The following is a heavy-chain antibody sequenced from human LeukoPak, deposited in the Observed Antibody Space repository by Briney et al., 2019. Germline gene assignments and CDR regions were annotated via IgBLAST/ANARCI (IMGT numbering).Heavy chain of an antibody. J-gene: IGHJ4*02. CDR1: GGSISSYY. V-gene: IGHV4-59*01. Sequence: SETLSLTCTVSGGSISSYYWSWIRQPPGKGLEWIGYIYYSGGTNYNPSLKSRVTISVDTSKNQFSLKLSSVTAADTAVYYCARLTYYYDSSGYYYDYCFDYWGQGTLVTVSS. CDR2: IYYSGGT. D-gene: IGHD3-22*01. CDR3: ARLTYYYDSSGYYYDYCFDY.